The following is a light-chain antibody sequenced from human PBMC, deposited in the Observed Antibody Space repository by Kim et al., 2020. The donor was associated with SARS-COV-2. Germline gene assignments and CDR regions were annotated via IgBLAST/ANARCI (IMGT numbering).Light chain of an antibody. CDR2: KAS. J-gene: IGKJ2*01. CDR3: QQYNSNSYT. CDR1: QSISYW. Sequence: DIQMTQSPSTLSASVGDRVTITCRASQSISYWLAWYQQKPGKAPKLLIYKASSLESGVPSRFSGSGSGTEFTLTISSLQPDDFATYYCQQYNSNSYTFGQGTKLEIK. V-gene: IGKV1-5*03.